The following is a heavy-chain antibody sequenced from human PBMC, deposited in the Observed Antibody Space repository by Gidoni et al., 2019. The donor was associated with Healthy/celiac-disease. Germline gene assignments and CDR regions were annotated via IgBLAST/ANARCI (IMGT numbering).Heavy chain of an antibody. V-gene: IGHV3-23*01. J-gene: IGHJ4*02. CDR3: AKDLSVRVVNYYFDY. Sequence: EVQLLESGGGLVQPGGSLRLSCAASGFTFSSYAMSWVRQAPGKGLEWVSAISGSGGSTYYADSVKGRFTISRDNSKNTLYLQMDSLRAEDTAVYYCAKDLSVRVVNYYFDYWGQGTLVTVSS. CDR2: ISGSGGST. D-gene: IGHD3-3*01. CDR1: GFTFSSYA.